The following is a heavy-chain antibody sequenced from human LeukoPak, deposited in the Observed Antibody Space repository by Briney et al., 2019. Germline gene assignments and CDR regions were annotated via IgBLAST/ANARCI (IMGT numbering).Heavy chain of an antibody. J-gene: IGHJ6*03. CDR1: GFTFSSYS. CDR3: ARGPYSRSSGWSVNYYMDV. V-gene: IGHV3-21*01. CDR2: ISTSGSYI. Sequence: PGGSLRLSCAASGFTFSSYSMNWVRQAPGKGLEWVSSISTSGSYIYYADSVKGRFTISRDNAKNSLFLQMNSLRAEDTAVYYCARGPYSRSSGWSVNYYMDVWGKGTTVTVSS. D-gene: IGHD6-6*01.